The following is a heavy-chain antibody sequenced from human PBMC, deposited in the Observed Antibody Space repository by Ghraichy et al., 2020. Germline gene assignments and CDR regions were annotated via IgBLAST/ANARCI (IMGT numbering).Heavy chain of an antibody. D-gene: IGHD5-24*01. CDR1: GFTVSSNY. CDR2: IYSGGST. J-gene: IGHJ4*02. Sequence: GESLNISCAASGFTVSSNYMSWVRQAPGKGLEWVSVIYSGGSTYYADSVKGRFTISRDNSKNTLYLQMNSLRAEDTAVYYCARVKGMATTGYYFGYWGQGTLVTGSS. CDR3: ARVKGMATTGYYFGY. V-gene: IGHV3-53*01.